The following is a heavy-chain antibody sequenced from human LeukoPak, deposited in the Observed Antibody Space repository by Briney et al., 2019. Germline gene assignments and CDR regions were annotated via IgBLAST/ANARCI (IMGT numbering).Heavy chain of an antibody. Sequence: GGSLRLSCAASGFTVSSNHMSWVRQAPGKGPEWVSVIYSGGSTDYADSVKGRFTISRDNSKNTLYLQMNSLRAEDTAVYHRARGPAGYNWGQGTLVTVSS. V-gene: IGHV3-53*01. CDR2: IYSGGST. J-gene: IGHJ4*02. CDR3: ARGPAGYN. CDR1: GFTVSSNH. D-gene: IGHD1-1*01.